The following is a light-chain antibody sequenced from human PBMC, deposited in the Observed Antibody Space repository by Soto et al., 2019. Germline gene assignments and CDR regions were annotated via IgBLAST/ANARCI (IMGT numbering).Light chain of an antibody. CDR3: QQYGSSLWT. Sequence: IVLTQSPGTLSLSQGERATLSCRASQSVSSSYLAWYQQKPGQAPRLLIYGASSRATGIPDRFSGSGSGTDFTLTISRLEPEDFAVYYCQQYGSSLWTFGQGTKV. V-gene: IGKV3-20*01. CDR1: QSVSSSY. CDR2: GAS. J-gene: IGKJ1*01.